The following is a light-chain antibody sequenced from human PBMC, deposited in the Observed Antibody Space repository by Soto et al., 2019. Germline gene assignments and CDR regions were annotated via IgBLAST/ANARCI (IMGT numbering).Light chain of an antibody. CDR2: AAS. Sequence: DIQLTQSPSFLSASVGDRIAVTCRASQVINEVWFQQKPGKAPRLLIYAASILQSGVPSRFSGRGYGTEFTLTINSLQPEDFATYYCQQFNSYPLTFGGGTKVDIK. CDR1: QVINE. CDR3: QQFNSYPLT. V-gene: IGKV1-9*01. J-gene: IGKJ4*01.